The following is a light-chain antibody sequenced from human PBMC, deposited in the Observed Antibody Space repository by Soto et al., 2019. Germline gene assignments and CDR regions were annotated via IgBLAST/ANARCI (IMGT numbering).Light chain of an antibody. V-gene: IGLV1-51*01. J-gene: IGLJ3*02. CDR3: GTWDSSLSAGV. CDR2: DNY. CDR1: SSNIGNNY. Sequence: QSVLTQPPSVSAAPGQKVTISCSGTSSNIGNNYVSWYRQLPGTAPKLLIYDNYKRPSGIPDRFSGSKSGTSATLGITGLQTGDEADYYCGTWDSSLSAGVFGGGTKVTVL.